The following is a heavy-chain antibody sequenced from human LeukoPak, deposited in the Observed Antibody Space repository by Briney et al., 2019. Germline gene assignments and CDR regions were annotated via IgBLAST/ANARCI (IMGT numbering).Heavy chain of an antibody. Sequence: PGGSLRLSCAASGFTFDDYAMHWVRQAPGKGLEWVSGISWNSGSIGYADSVKGRFTISRDNAKNSLYLQMNSLRAEDTALYYCAHGNDYGGNSAAVAFDIWGQGTMVTVSS. J-gene: IGHJ3*02. D-gene: IGHD4-23*01. CDR1: GFTFDDYA. CDR2: ISWNSGSI. V-gene: IGHV3-9*01. CDR3: AHGNDYGGNSAAVAFDI.